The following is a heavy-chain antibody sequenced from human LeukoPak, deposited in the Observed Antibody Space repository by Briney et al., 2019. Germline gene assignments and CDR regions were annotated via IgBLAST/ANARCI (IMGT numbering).Heavy chain of an antibody. CDR1: GFTFSSYG. D-gene: IGHD5-24*01. V-gene: IGHV3-30*02. J-gene: IGHJ5*02. CDR3: AKDYNAYMTSGP. Sequence: GGSLRLSCAASGFTFSSYGMYWVRQAPGKGLEWVAFIRYDGSNKYYADSVKGRFTISRDNSKNTLYLQMNSLRAEDTAVYYCAKDYNAYMTSGPWGQGTLVTVSS. CDR2: IRYDGSNK.